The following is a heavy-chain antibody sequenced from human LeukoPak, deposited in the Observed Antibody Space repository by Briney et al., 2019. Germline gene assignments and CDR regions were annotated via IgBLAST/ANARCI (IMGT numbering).Heavy chain of an antibody. CDR2: IYYNENT. CDR1: GGSISSYY. J-gene: IGHJ4*02. Sequence: SETLCLTCTVSGGSISSYYWSWIRQPPGKGLEGIGYIYYNENTNYNPSLKSRVTISVDTSNNQLSLKLTSVTAADTAVYYCTRISSAYYYHFDYWGQGTLVTVSS. D-gene: IGHD3-22*01. V-gene: IGHV4-59*01. CDR3: TRISSAYYYHFDY.